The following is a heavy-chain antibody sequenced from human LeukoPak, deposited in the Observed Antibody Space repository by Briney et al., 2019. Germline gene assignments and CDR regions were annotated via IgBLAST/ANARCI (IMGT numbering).Heavy chain of an antibody. Sequence: SETLSLTCTVSGGSISSSSYYWGWIRQPPGKGLEWIGSIYYSGSTYYNPSLKSRVTISGDTSKNRFSLKLSSVTAADTAMYYCARDNQYNSDSSDCGGTNFDYWGQGTLVTVSS. CDR3: ARDNQYNSDSSDCGGTNFDY. D-gene: IGHD3-22*01. J-gene: IGHJ4*02. CDR2: IYYSGST. V-gene: IGHV4-39*07. CDR1: GGSISSSSYY.